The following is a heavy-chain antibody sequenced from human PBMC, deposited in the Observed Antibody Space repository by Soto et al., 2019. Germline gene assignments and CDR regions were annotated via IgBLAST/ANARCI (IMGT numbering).Heavy chain of an antibody. J-gene: IGHJ4*02. CDR3: ARLGRRTVASHFDY. V-gene: IGHV4-59*08. CDR2: IYYSGST. Sequence: QVQLQESGPGLVKPSETLSLICTVSGGSISPYYWSWIRQPPGKGLEWIGYIYYSGSTNYNPSLRSRVSISVDTSKNQFSLRLRSVTAADTAVYYCARLGRRTVASHFDYWGQGTLITVSS. D-gene: IGHD2-21*01. CDR1: GGSISPYY.